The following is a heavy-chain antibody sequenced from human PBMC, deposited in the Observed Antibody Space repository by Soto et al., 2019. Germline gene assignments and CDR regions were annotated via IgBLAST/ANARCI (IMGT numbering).Heavy chain of an antibody. CDR3: ARARTTVTTTAGYYYGMDV. J-gene: IGHJ6*02. D-gene: IGHD4-17*01. V-gene: IGHV4-4*02. CDR2: IYHSGST. Sequence: QVQLQESGPGLVKPSGTLSLTCAVSGGSISSSNWWSWVRQPPGKGLEWIGEIYHSGSTNYNPSLKSRCTISVDKSKNQFSLKLSSVTAADTAVYYCARARTTVTTTAGYYYGMDVWGQGTTVTVSS. CDR1: GGSISSSNW.